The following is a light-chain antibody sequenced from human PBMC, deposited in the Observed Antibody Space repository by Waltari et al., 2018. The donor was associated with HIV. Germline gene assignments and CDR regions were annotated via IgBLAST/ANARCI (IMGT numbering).Light chain of an antibody. J-gene: IGLJ1*01. Sequence: QSALTQPASVSGSPGQSITISCTGTSSNVGSDDLVSWYQQHPGEAPKLIIYEVTKRPSGGSNRFSGSKSGNTDSLTISGLQAEDEADYYCCSCPRSGIRYVFGTGTKVTVL. CDR3: CSCPRSGIRYV. CDR1: SSNVGSDDL. CDR2: EVT. V-gene: IGLV2-23*02.